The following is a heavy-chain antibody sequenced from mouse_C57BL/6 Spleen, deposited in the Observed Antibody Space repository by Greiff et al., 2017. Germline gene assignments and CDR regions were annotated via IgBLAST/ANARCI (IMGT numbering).Heavy chain of an antibody. CDR2: ISSGGDYI. J-gene: IGHJ3*01. Sequence: EVMLVESGEGLVKPGGSLKLSCAASGFTFSSYAMSWVRQTPEKRLEWVAYISSGGDYIYYADTVKGRFTISRDNARNTLYLQMSSLKSEDTAMYYCTSYYGSSWFAYWGQGTLVTVSA. CDR1: GFTFSSYA. V-gene: IGHV5-9-1*02. D-gene: IGHD1-1*01. CDR3: TSYYGSSWFAY.